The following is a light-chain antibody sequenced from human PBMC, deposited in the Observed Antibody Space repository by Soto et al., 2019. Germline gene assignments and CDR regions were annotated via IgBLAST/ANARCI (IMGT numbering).Light chain of an antibody. CDR2: EVS. V-gene: IGLV2-14*01. CDR3: SSYTSSSTLV. J-gene: IGLJ2*01. Sequence: QSVLTQPASVSGSPGQSITISCTGTSGDVGYDNFVSWYQQLPGKAPKLMIYEVSNRFSGVSNRFSGSKSGNTASLTISALQAEDEADYFCSSYTSSSTLVFGGGTQLTVL. CDR1: SGDVGYDNF.